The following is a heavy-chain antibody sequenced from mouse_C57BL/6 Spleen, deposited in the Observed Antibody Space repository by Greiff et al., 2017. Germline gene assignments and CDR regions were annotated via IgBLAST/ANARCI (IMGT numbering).Heavy chain of an antibody. CDR1: GYTFTDYN. D-gene: IGHD2-4*01. V-gene: IGHV1-18*01. CDR2: INPNNGGT. CDR3: ARWGDYDGDDPYYAMDY. Sequence: EVKLMESGPELVKPGASVKIPCKASGYTFTDYNMDWVKQSHGKSLEWIGDINPNNGGTIYNQKFKGKATLTVDKSSSTAYMELRSLTSEDTAVYYCARWGDYDGDDPYYAMDYWGQGTSVTVSS. J-gene: IGHJ4*01.